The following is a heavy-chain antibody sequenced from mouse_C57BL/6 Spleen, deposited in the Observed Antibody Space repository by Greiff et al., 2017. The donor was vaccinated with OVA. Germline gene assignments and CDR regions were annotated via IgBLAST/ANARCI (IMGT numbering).Heavy chain of an antibody. J-gene: IGHJ4*01. V-gene: IGHV2-9*01. CDR3: AKHEDITTVVEDAMDY. D-gene: IGHD1-1*01. CDR2: IWGGGST. CDR1: GFSLTSYG. Sequence: QVQLQQSGPGLVAPSQSLSITCTVSGFSLTSYGVDWVRQPPGKGLEWLGVIWGGGSTNYNSALMSRLSISKDNSKSQVFLKMNSLQTDDTAMYYCAKHEDITTVVEDAMDYWGQGTSVTVSS.